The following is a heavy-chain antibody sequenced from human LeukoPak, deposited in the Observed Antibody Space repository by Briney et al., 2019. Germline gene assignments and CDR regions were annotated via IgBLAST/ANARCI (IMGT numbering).Heavy chain of an antibody. Sequence: ASVKVSCKASGYTFTSHYMHWVRQAPGQGFEWMGIINPCGGSTTYAQKFQGRVTMTRDTSTSTVYMELSSLRSEDTALYYCARDVIAAPGDTLWYWGQGTLVTVSS. CDR1: GYTFTSHY. V-gene: IGHV1-46*01. CDR3: ARDVIAAPGDTLWY. D-gene: IGHD6-13*01. CDR2: INPCGGST. J-gene: IGHJ4*02.